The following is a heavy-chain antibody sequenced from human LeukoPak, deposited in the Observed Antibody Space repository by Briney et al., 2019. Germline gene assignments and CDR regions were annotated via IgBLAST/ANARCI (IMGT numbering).Heavy chain of an antibody. J-gene: IGHJ4*02. CDR1: GFTFSNYW. V-gene: IGHV3-23*01. Sequence: GGSLRLSCAASGFTFSNYWMHWVRQAPGKGLEWVSAISGSGGSTYYADSVKGRFTISRDNSKNTLYLQMNSLRAEDTAVYYCAKVGQVGAMPTRFDYWGQGTLVTVSS. CDR3: AKVGQVGAMPTRFDY. CDR2: ISGSGGST. D-gene: IGHD1-26*01.